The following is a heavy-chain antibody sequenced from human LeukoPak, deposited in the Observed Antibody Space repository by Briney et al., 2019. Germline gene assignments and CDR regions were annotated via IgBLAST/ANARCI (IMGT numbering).Heavy chain of an antibody. CDR1: GFTFSSYW. Sequence: PGGSLRLSCAASGFTFSSYWMSWVRQAPGKGLEWVAFIRYDGSNKYYADSVKGRFTISRDNSKNTLYLQMNSLRAEDTAVYYCAKVYDSSGYYSSPFDYWGQGTLVTVSS. D-gene: IGHD3-22*01. CDR3: AKVYDSSGYYSSPFDY. V-gene: IGHV3-30*02. J-gene: IGHJ4*02. CDR2: IRYDGSNK.